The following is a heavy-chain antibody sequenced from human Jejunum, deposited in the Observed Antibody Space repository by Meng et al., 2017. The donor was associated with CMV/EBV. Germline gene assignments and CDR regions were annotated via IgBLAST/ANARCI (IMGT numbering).Heavy chain of an antibody. D-gene: IGHD3-10*01. V-gene: IGHV3-30-3*01. CDR3: ARDRRGGGGIIIDAFDI. J-gene: IGHJ3*02. Sequence: FSNYAIHWVRQAPGKGLEWVAVISYHGDNIYYEDSVRGRFTISRDNSKNTLYLQINSLRAEDTAMYYCARDRRGGGGIIIDAFDIWGQGTLVTVSS. CDR1: FSNYA. CDR2: ISYHGDNI.